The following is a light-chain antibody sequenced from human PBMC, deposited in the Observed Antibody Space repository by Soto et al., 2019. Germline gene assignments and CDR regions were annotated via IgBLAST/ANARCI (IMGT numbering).Light chain of an antibody. V-gene: IGKV3-11*01. CDR2: DAS. Sequence: DIVLTQSPATLALSLGERATLSCRASQSVSSYLAWYQQKPGQAPRLLIYDASNRATGIPARFSGSGSGTDFTLTISSLEPEDFAVYYCQQRSNWITFGQGTRLEIK. CDR1: QSVSSY. J-gene: IGKJ5*01. CDR3: QQRSNWIT.